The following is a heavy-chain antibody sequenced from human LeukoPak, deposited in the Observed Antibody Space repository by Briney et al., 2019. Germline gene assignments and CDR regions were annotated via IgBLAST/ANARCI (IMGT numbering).Heavy chain of an antibody. J-gene: IGHJ5*02. Sequence: GGSLRLSCAASGFTFSSYAMSWVRQAPGKGLEWVSAISGSGGSTYYADSVNGRFTISRDNSKNTLYLQMNSLRAEDTAVYYCAKSLPLVPAAIVGHWFDPWGQGTLVTVSS. D-gene: IGHD2-2*01. V-gene: IGHV3-23*01. CDR1: GFTFSSYA. CDR2: ISGSGGST. CDR3: AKSLPLVPAAIVGHWFDP.